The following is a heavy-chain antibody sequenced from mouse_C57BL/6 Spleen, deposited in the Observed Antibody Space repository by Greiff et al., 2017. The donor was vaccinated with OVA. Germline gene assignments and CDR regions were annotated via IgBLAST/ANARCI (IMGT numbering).Heavy chain of an antibody. J-gene: IGHJ4*01. CDR3: ASQAYSGDY. CDR1: GFTFTDYY. Sequence: EVKLMESGGGLVQPGGSLSLSCAASGFTFTDYYMSWVRQPPGKALEWLGFIRNKANGYTTEYSASVKGRFTISRDNSQSILYLQMNALRAEDSATYYCASQAYSGDYWGQGTSVTVSS. V-gene: IGHV7-3*01. D-gene: IGHD2-10*01. CDR2: IRNKANGYTT.